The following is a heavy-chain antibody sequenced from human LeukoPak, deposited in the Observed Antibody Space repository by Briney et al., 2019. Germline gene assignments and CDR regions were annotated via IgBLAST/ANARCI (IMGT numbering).Heavy chain of an antibody. CDR2: IYYSGST. Sequence: SETLSLTCTVSGDSISSSTYYWGWIRQPPGKGLEWIGSIYYSGSTYYNPSLKSRVTLSVDPSKNQFSLKLTSVTAADTAVYYCARRGTSGWFDYWGQGTLVTVSS. V-gene: IGHV4-39*01. D-gene: IGHD6-25*01. CDR1: GDSISSSTYY. J-gene: IGHJ4*02. CDR3: ARRGTSGWFDY.